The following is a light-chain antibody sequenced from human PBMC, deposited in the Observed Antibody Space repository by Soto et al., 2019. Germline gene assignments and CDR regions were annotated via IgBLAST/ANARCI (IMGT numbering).Light chain of an antibody. CDR2: ASS. J-gene: IGKJ5*01. CDR1: QGIGTY. V-gene: IGKV1-9*01. Sequence: GDRVTVTCRASQGIGTYLVWYQQKSGKAPTVLIYASSTLQTGVPSRFSGSGSGTEFSLTITGLQPEDFATYYCQYLNGVPTITFGQGTRLEIK. CDR3: QYLNGVPTIT.